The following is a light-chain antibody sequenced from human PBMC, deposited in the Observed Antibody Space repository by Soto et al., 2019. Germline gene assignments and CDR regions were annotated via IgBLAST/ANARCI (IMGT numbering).Light chain of an antibody. CDR1: QTISSW. CDR3: QQSGSSPLT. CDR2: KAS. V-gene: IGKV1-5*03. J-gene: IGKJ4*01. Sequence: DIQMTQSPSTVSGSVGDRVTITCRASQTISSWLAWYQQKPGKAPKLLIYKASTLESGVPSRFSGSGSETEFTLTISRLEPEDFAVYFCQQSGSSPLTFGGGTKVDI.